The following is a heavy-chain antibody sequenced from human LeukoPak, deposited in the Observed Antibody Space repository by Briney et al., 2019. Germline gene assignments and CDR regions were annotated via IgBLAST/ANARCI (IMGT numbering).Heavy chain of an antibody. Sequence: GGSLRLSCAASGFTFSSYGMHWVRQAPGKGLEWVAVILYDGSNKYYTESAKGRFTISRDNFKNTLNLQMNSLRAEDTAVYYCAKDVVGVAYYYYSMDVWGQGTTVSVSS. J-gene: IGHJ6*02. CDR1: GFTFSSYG. V-gene: IGHV3-30*18. CDR2: ILYDGSNK. D-gene: IGHD2-15*01. CDR3: AKDVVGVAYYYYSMDV.